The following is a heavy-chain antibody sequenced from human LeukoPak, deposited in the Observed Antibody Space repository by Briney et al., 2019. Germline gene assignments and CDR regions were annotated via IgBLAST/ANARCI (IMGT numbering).Heavy chain of an antibody. J-gene: IGHJ3*02. V-gene: IGHV1-24*01. D-gene: IGHD3-22*01. Sequence: ASVTVSCKVSGYTLTELSMHWVRQAPGKGLEWMGGFDPEDGETIYAQKFQGRVTTTEDTSTDTAYMELSSLRSEDTAVYYCATDLLVVVIPRGAFDIWGQGTMVTVSS. CDR3: ATDLLVVVIPRGAFDI. CDR1: GYTLTELS. CDR2: FDPEDGET.